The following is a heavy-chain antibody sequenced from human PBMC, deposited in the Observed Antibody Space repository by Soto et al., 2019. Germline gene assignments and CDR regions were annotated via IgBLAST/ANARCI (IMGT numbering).Heavy chain of an antibody. V-gene: IGHV4-59*01. CDR3: ASLNFGDFFDY. CDR1: GGSISSYY. D-gene: IGHD4-17*01. CDR2: IYYSGST. J-gene: IGHJ4*02. Sequence: ASETLSLTCTVSGGSISSYYWSWIRQPPGKGLEWIGYIYYSGSTNYNPSLKSRVTISVDTSKNQFSLKLSSVTAADTAVYYCASLNFGDFFDYWGQGTLVTVSS.